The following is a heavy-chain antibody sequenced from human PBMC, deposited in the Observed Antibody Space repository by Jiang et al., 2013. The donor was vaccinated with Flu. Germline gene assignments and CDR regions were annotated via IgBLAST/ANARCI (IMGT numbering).Heavy chain of an antibody. CDR3: AHSPYYYDRSGLIAYYFDY. V-gene: IGHV2-5*02. D-gene: IGHD3-22*01. J-gene: IGHJ4*02. Sequence: KPTQTLTLTCTFSGFSLTTRGAGVGWIRQPPGKALEWLSLIYWDSDDRYSPSLRSRLTVTKDTSKNQVVLTMTNVDPVDTATYYCAHSPYYYDRSGLIAYYFDYWGQGTLVTVSS. CDR2: IYWDSDD. CDR1: GFSLTTRGAG.